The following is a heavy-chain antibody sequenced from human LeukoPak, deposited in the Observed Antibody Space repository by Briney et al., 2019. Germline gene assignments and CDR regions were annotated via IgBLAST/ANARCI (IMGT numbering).Heavy chain of an antibody. J-gene: IGHJ6*04. Sequence: PGGSLRLSCAASGFTFNTYEMNWVRLAPGKGLEWVSYISSSGSTIYYADSVKGRFTVSRDNPKNSVYLHMNSLRAEDTAVYYCARDARYCSGTACYVGSYYYYGMDVWGKGTTVTVSS. CDR1: GFTFNTYE. CDR3: ARDARYCSGTACYVGSYYYYGMDV. D-gene: IGHD2-2*01. CDR2: ISSSGSTI. V-gene: IGHV3-48*03.